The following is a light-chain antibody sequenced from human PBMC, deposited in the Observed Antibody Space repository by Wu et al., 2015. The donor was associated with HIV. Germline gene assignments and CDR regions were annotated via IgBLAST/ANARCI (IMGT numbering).Light chain of an antibody. CDR1: QGIDSA. V-gene: IGKV1-13*02. CDR3: QQYYSYPRT. CDR2: DAS. Sequence: IQMTQSPSTLSASVGDRVTITCRASQGIDSALAWYQQKPGKPPKLLIYDASNLEGGVSSRFSGSGSGTDFTLTISCLQSEDYATYYCQQYYSYPRTFGPGTKVDI. J-gene: IGKJ3*01.